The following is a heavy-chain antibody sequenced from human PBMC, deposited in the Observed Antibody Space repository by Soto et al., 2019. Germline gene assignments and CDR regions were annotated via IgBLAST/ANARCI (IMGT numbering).Heavy chain of an antibody. CDR1: GGSISSGYY. J-gene: IGHJ4*02. V-gene: IGHV4-31*03. CDR3: ASAPGDYFDY. CDR2: IYYSGST. Sequence: QVQLQESGPGLVKPSQTLSLTCTVSGGSISSGYYWSWIRQHPGKGLEWIVYIYYSGSTYYNPSLXXRVTMSVDTSKNQFSLKLSSVTAADTAVYYCASAPGDYFDYWGQGTLVTVSS.